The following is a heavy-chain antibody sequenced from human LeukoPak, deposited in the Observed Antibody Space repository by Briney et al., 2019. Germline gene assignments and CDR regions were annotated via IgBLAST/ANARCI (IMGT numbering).Heavy chain of an antibody. Sequence: ASVKVSCRASGYTFTGYYIHWVRQAPGQGLEWMGWINPNSGGTNYAQEFQGRVTMTRDTSISTAYMELSRLRSDDTAVYYCARVPMVNTGYWYFDLWGRGTLVTVSP. V-gene: IGHV1-2*02. J-gene: IGHJ2*01. CDR3: ARVPMVNTGYWYFDL. D-gene: IGHD5-18*01. CDR1: GYTFTGYY. CDR2: INPNSGGT.